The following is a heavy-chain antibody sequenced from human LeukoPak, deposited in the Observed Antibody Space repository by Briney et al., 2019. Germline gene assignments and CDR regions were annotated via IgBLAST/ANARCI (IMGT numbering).Heavy chain of an antibody. CDR3: ARDRHYGGKVDY. D-gene: IGHD4-23*01. V-gene: IGHV3-15*01. J-gene: IGHJ4*02. CDR1: GFTFSNAW. CDR2: IKSKTDGGTT. Sequence: GGSLRLSCAASGFTFSNAWMSWVRQAPGKGLEWVGRIKSKTDGGTTDYAAPVNDRFTISRDDSKNTLYLQMNSLKTEDTAVYYCARDRHYGGKVDYWGQGTLVTVSS.